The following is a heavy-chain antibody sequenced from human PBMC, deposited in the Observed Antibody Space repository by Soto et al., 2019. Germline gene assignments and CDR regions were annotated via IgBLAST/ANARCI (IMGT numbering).Heavy chain of an antibody. CDR3: ARRERYYGSPGWFDP. J-gene: IGHJ5*01. V-gene: IGHV4-39*01. CDR2: VYYNENT. CDR1: GASTNNFAYY. D-gene: IGHD3-10*01. Sequence: SETLSLTCSVSGASTNNFAYYWGWIRQPPGKGLEWIGTVYYNENTYYNPSLKSRVAISVDTAKNQFSLNLRSVTAADTAIYFCARRERYYGSPGWFDPWSQGTLVTVSS.